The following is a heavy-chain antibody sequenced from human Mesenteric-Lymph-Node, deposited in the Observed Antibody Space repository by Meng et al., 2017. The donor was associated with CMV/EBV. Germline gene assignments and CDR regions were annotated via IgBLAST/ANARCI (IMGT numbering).Heavy chain of an antibody. CDR3: AIKAQPYSGANYYYNLDV. V-gene: IGHV1-69*05. CDR2: IIPIFVTP. Sequence: SVKVSCKASGGTFSSYGISWVRQAPGQGLEWMGGIIPIFVTPDYAQKFRDRVTITTDESTSTAFMELSSLRSEDTAVYYCAIKAQPYSGANYYYNLDVWGHGTTVTVSS. D-gene: IGHD2-21*01. CDR1: GGTFSSYG. J-gene: IGHJ6*03.